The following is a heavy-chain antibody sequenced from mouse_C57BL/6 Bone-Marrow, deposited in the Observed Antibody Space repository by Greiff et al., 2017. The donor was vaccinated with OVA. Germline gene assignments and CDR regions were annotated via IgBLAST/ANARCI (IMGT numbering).Heavy chain of an antibody. CDR2: ISSGSSTI. V-gene: IGHV5-17*01. Sequence: EVQLVESGGGLVKPGGSLKLSCAASGFTFSDYGMHWVRQAPEKGLEWVAYISSGSSTIYYADTVKGRFTISRDNAKHTLFLQMTSLRSEDTAMYYCARPGYYGSSYDYWGQGTTLTVSS. J-gene: IGHJ2*01. D-gene: IGHD1-1*01. CDR3: ARPGYYGSSYDY. CDR1: GFTFSDYG.